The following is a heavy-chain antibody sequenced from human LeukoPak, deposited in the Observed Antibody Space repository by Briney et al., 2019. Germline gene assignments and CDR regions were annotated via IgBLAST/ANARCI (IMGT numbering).Heavy chain of an antibody. D-gene: IGHD3-16*01. V-gene: IGHV4-59*01. CDR3: ARDVRRGLLDY. J-gene: IGHJ4*02. Sequence: SQTLPLTCTVSGGSISSYYWSWIRQPPGKGLEWIGYIYYSGSTNYNPSLKSRVTISVDTSKDQFSLKLSSVTAADTAVYYCARDVRRGLLDYWGQGTLVTVSS. CDR1: GGSISSYY. CDR2: IYYSGST.